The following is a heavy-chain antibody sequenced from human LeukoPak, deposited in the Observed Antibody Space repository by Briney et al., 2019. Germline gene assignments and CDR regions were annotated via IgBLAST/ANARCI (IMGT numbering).Heavy chain of an antibody. CDR1: GGSTSSYY. J-gene: IGHJ4*02. CDR2: IYYSGST. V-gene: IGHV4-59*01. Sequence: SETLSLTCTVSGGSTSSYYWSWLRQPPGKGLEWIGYIYYSGSTNYIPSLKSRVTISVEPSKSQCSLKLSSVTAADTAVYYCARGFETSYRYTFYYGGQGTLVTVSA. CDR3: ARGFETSYRYTFYY. D-gene: IGHD3-16*02.